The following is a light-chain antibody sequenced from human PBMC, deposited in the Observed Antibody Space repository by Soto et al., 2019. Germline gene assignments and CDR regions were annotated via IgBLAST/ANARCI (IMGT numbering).Light chain of an antibody. CDR1: SSDVGGYNY. CDR3: SSYASSSTPCV. CDR2: DVS. J-gene: IGLJ1*01. Sequence: QSALTQPAFVSGSPGQSITISCTGTSSDVGGYNYVSWYQQHPGKAPKLMIYDVSNRPSGVSNRFSGSKSGNTASLTISGLQAEDEADYYCSSYASSSTPCVFGTGTKLTVL. V-gene: IGLV2-14*01.